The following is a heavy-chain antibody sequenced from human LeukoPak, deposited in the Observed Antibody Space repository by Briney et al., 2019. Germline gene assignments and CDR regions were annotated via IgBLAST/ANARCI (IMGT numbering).Heavy chain of an antibody. CDR1: GFTFVDYA. Sequence: SLRLSCAPSGFTFVDYAMHWVRQAPGKGLEGVSGISWNSVSIGYADSVRGGFTISRDNAKNSLYLQMNSLRAEATALYYCAKVSSYRYDDAFDIWGQGTMVTASS. CDR2: ISWNSVSI. V-gene: IGHV3-9*01. D-gene: IGHD6-6*01. J-gene: IGHJ3*02. CDR3: AKVSSYRYDDAFDI.